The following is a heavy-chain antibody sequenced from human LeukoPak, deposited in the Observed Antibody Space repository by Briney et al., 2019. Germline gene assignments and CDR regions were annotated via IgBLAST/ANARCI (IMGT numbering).Heavy chain of an antibody. CDR2: IYTSGST. D-gene: IGHD3-10*01. CDR1: GGSISSGSYY. CDR3: TYGPYYYYMDV. Sequence: SQTLSLTCTVSGGSISSGSYYWSWIRQPAGKGLEWIGRIYTSGSTNYNPSLKSRVTISVDTSKNQFSLKLSSVTAADTAVYYCTYGPYYYYMDVWGKGTTVTISS. J-gene: IGHJ6*03. V-gene: IGHV4-61*02.